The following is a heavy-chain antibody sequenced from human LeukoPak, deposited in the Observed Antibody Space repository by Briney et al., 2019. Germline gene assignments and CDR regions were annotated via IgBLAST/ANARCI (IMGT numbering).Heavy chain of an antibody. V-gene: IGHV3-48*03. D-gene: IGHD3-10*02. CDR3: AELGITMIGGV. Sequence: PGGSLRLSCAASGFTFSSYEMHWVRQAPGKGLEWVSYMSSSGSTIYYADSVKGRFTISRGNAKNSLYLQMNSLRAEDTAVYYCAELGITMIGGVWGKGTTVTISS. J-gene: IGHJ6*04. CDR1: GFTFSSYE. CDR2: MSSSGSTI.